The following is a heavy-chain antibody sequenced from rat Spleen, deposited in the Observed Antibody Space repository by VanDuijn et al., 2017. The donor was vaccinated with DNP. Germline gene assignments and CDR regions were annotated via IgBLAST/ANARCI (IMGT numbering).Heavy chain of an antibody. J-gene: IGHJ2*01. CDR2: ISPSGGST. D-gene: IGHD1-11*01. CDR1: GFAFSDYY. V-gene: IGHV5-25*01. Sequence: EVQLVESGGGLVQPGRSLTLSCAASGFAFSDYYMAWVRQAPTKGLEWVASISPSGGSTYYRDSVKGRFTISRDNAKTTLYLQMDSLRSADTATYYCTRTRRYFDYWGQGVMVTVSS. CDR3: TRTRRYFDY.